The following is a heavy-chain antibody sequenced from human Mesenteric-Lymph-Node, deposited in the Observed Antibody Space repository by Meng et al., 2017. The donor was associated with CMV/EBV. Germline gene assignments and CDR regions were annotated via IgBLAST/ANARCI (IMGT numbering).Heavy chain of an antibody. CDR2: IGTAGDT. Sequence: ETLSLTCAASGFTFSSYDMHWVRQATGKGLEWVSAIGTAGDTYYPGSVKGRFTISRENAKNSLYLQMNSLRAGDTAVYYCARDLRGYSYGLYYYYGMDVWGQGTTVTVSS. CDR1: GFTFSSYD. V-gene: IGHV3-13*01. CDR3: ARDLRGYSYGLYYYYGMDV. J-gene: IGHJ6*02. D-gene: IGHD5-18*01.